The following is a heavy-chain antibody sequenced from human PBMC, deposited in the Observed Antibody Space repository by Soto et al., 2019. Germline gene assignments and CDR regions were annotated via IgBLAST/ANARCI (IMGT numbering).Heavy chain of an antibody. D-gene: IGHD2-15*01. J-gene: IGHJ4*02. CDR2: INHSGST. CDR1: GGSFSGYY. Sequence: PSETLSLTCAVYGGSFSGYYWSWIRQPPGKGLEWIGEINHSGSTNYNPSLKSRVTLSVDTSKNQISLKLSSVTAADTAVYYCARRNGGTGPFDYWGQGTRVTVSS. V-gene: IGHV4-34*01. CDR3: ARRNGGTGPFDY.